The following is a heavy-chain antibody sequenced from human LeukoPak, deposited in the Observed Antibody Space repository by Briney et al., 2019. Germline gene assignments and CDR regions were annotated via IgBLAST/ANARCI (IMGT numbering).Heavy chain of an antibody. J-gene: IGHJ5*02. V-gene: IGHV1-69*04. CDR3: ARDRLSAPTTGTTVWFDP. CDR2: IIPILGIA. CDR1: GGTFSSYA. Sequence: EASVKVSCKASGGTFSSYAISWVRQAPGQGLEWMGRIIPILGIANYAQKFQGRVTITADKSTSTAYMEPSSLRSEDTAVYYCARDRLSAPTTGTTVWFDPWGQGTLVTVSS. D-gene: IGHD1-1*01.